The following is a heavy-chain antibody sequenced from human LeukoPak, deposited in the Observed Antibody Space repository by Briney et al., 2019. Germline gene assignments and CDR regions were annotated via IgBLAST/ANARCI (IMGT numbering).Heavy chain of an antibody. CDR1: GGSISSGGYY. Sequence: SQTLSLTCTVSGGSISSGGYYWSWIRQHPGKGLEWIGYIYYSGSTYYNPSLKSRVTISVDTSKNQFSLKLSSVTAADTAVYYCARGISSTSRYYMDVWGKGTTVTVSS. CDR3: ARGISSTSRYYMDV. J-gene: IGHJ6*03. CDR2: IYYSGST. D-gene: IGHD2-2*01. V-gene: IGHV4-31*03.